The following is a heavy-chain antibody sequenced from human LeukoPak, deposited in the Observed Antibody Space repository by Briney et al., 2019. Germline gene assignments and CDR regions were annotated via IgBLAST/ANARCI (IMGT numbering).Heavy chain of an antibody. CDR1: GFTFSSYG. CDR3: ARGLTGGLDP. CDR2: IATAGDT. V-gene: IGHV3-13*04. D-gene: IGHD1-26*01. Sequence: GGSLRLSCAASGFTFSSYGMHWVRQATGKGLEWVSSIATAGDTYYPGSVKGRFTISRENAKNSLYLQMNSLRAGDTAVYYCARGLTGGLDPWGQGTLVTVSS. J-gene: IGHJ5*02.